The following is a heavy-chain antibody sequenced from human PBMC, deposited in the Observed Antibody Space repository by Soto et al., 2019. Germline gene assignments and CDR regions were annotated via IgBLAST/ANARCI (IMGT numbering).Heavy chain of an antibody. Sequence: SETLSLTCTVSGGSISSYYWSWIRQPPGKGLEWIGYIYYSGSTNYNPSLKSRVTISVDTSKNQFSLKLSSVTAADTAVYYCARGPYGSGSYQGYYYYGMDVWGQGTTVTVSS. CDR2: IYYSGST. CDR1: GGSISSYY. D-gene: IGHD3-10*01. V-gene: IGHV4-59*08. J-gene: IGHJ6*02. CDR3: ARGPYGSGSYQGYYYYGMDV.